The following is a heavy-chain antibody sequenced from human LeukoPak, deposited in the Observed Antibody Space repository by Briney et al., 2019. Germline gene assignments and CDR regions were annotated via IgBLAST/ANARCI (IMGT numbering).Heavy chain of an antibody. CDR2: MNPNSGNT. J-gene: IGHJ3*02. CDR1: GYTFTSYD. V-gene: IGHV1-8*01. Sequence: GASVKVSCKASGYTFTSYDINWVRQATGQGLEWMGWMNPNSGNTGYAQKFQGRVTMTRNTSISTAYMELSSLRSEDTAVYYCARGRWAPEYYDFWSGYYANDAFDIWGQGTVVTVSS. D-gene: IGHD3-3*01. CDR3: ARGRWAPEYYDFWSGYYANDAFDI.